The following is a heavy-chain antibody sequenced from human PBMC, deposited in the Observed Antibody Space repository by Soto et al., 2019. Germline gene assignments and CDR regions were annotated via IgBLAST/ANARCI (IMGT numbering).Heavy chain of an antibody. CDR3: ARRIAEYYYYYMDV. J-gene: IGHJ6*03. CDR1: GGSISSSSYY. D-gene: IGHD6-13*01. Sequence: QLQLQESGPGLVKPSETLSLTCTVSGGSISSSSYYWGWIRQPPGKGLEWIGSIYYSGSTYYNPSLTSRVTISVDTSRNQFSLKLSSVTAADTAVYYCARRIAEYYYYYMDVWCKGTTVTVSS. CDR2: IYYSGST. V-gene: IGHV4-39*01.